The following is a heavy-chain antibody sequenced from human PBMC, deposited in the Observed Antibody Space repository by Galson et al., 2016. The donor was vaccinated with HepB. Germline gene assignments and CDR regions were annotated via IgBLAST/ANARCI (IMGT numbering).Heavy chain of an antibody. CDR2: IPYDGGDK. V-gene: IGHV3-30*19. Sequence: SLRLSCAASGFTFSRYGMHWVRQAPGKGLEWVAVIPYDGGDKHYADSVKGRFTVSRDNSKNTLFLQMNSLRVEDTAVYYCARGKQKGFYTMVRGVIWSYSLDVWGQGTTVTVSS. J-gene: IGHJ6*02. D-gene: IGHD3-10*01. CDR3: ARGKQKGFYTMVRGVIWSYSLDV. CDR1: GFTFSRYG.